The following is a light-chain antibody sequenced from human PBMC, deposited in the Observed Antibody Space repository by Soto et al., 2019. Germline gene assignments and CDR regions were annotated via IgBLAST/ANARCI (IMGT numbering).Light chain of an antibody. V-gene: IGKV1-5*03. J-gene: IGKJ1*01. CDR2: KAS. CDR3: QQYNSYSVT. CDR1: QSISTW. Sequence: DIQMTQSPSTLSESVGDRVTITCRASQSISTWLAWYQQKPGRAPKCLIYKASTLESGVPSRFSGSGSGTQFTLTISSLQPDDFATYYCQQYNSYSVTFGQGPKVEI.